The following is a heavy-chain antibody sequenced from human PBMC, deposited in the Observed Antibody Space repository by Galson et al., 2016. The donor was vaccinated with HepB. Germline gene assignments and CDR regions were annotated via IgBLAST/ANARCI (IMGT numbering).Heavy chain of an antibody. J-gene: IGHJ6*02. D-gene: IGHD3-3*01. CDR3: AREVHSDDFWSGYTLSYYGRDV. CDR1: GFTFNIFG. Sequence: SLRLSCAASGFTFNIFGMHWVRQAPGKGLEWVAVISYDGSQEYYADSVKGRFTISRDNSKDTVYLQMNRLRPEDTAVYYCAREVHSDDFWSGYTLSYYGRDVWGQGTAVTVPS. V-gene: IGHV3-30*03. CDR2: ISYDGSQE.